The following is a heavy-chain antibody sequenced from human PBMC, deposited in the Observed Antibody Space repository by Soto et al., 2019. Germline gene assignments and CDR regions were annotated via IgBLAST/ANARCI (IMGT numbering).Heavy chain of an antibody. CDR2: ISYDGGDK. V-gene: IGHV3-30*18. CDR3: AKDQLRLLYRNSVFWFGTDF. Sequence: HPGGSLRLSCVASGFRFSDYGMYWVRQAPGKGLEWVAVISYDGGDKYYAESVKGRFSISRDNSKNTLYLQMNSLRAEDSAVYYCAKDQLRLLYRNSVFWFGTDFRGQGTTVTGS. D-gene: IGHD6-6*01. J-gene: IGHJ6*02. CDR1: GFRFSDYG.